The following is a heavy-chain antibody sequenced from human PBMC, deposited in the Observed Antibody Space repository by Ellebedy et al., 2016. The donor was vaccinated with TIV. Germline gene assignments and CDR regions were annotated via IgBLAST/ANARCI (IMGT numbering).Heavy chain of an antibody. V-gene: IGHV3-21*01. CDR1: GFSFSTYS. CDR2: SSASSSYI. J-gene: IGHJ6*02. CDR3: ARAHAPMVTHNYAMDV. Sequence: PGGSLRLSCAASGFSFSTYSMNWVRQAPGKGLEWVSSSSASSSYISYADSVKGRFTISRDNAKTSLYLQMNSLTVEDTAVYYCARAHAPMVTHNYAMDVWGQGTTVTVSS. D-gene: IGHD5-18*01.